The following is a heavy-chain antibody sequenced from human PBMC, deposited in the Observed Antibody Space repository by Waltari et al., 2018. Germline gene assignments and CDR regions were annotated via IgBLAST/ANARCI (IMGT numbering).Heavy chain of an antibody. J-gene: IGHJ4*02. CDR3: ARGGGYCSSTSCYLDY. D-gene: IGHD2-2*01. CDR2: INHSGST. CDR1: GGSFSGYY. V-gene: IGHV4-34*01. Sequence: QVQLQQWGAGLLKPSETLSLTCAVYGGSFSGYYWSWIRQPPGKGLEWIGEINHSGSTTYNRPLKSRVTISVDTSKNQFSLKLSSVTAADTAVYYCARGGGYCSSTSCYLDYWGQGTLVTVSS.